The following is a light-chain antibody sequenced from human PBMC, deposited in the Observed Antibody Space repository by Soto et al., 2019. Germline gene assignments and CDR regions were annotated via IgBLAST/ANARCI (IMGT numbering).Light chain of an antibody. J-gene: IGKJ2*01. Sequence: DIQMTQSPSSLSASVGDRVTITCQASEDISNNLHWYHLKPGKAPKLLIYDASNLETGVPSRFSGSGSGTDFTFTISSLQPEDVATYYCQQYDDLPRTFGQGTKLQIK. CDR1: EDISNN. CDR3: QQYDDLPRT. CDR2: DAS. V-gene: IGKV1-33*01.